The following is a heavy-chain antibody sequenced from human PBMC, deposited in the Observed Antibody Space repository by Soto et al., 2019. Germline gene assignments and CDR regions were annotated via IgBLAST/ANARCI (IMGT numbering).Heavy chain of an antibody. CDR3: ARVNCSSTGGGGGFHP. D-gene: IGHD2-2*01. CDR2: MNPNSGNT. Sequence: QVQLVQSGAEVKKPGASVKVSCKASGYTFTSYDINWVRQATGQGLEWMGWMNPNSGNTGYAQKFQGRVTMTRNTSISTPYWGLSSLSLEDRAVYYGARVNCSSTGGGGGFHPGGEGTLVTVS. J-gene: IGHJ5*02. V-gene: IGHV1-8*01. CDR1: GYTFTSYD.